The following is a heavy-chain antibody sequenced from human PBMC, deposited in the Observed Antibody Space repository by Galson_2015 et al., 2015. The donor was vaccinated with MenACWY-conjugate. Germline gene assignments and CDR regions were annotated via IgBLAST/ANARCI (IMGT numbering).Heavy chain of an antibody. Sequence: SLRLSCEASGFTFSSYSMNWVRQAPGKGLEWVSYISSRSSTIYYADSVKGRFTITRDNAKNSLYLQMNSLRAEDTAVYYCARDHRWVWSGYKYYGMDVWGQGTTVTVSS. D-gene: IGHD3-3*01. J-gene: IGHJ6*02. CDR2: ISSRSSTI. CDR3: ARDHRWVWSGYKYYGMDV. CDR1: GFTFSSYS. V-gene: IGHV3-48*04.